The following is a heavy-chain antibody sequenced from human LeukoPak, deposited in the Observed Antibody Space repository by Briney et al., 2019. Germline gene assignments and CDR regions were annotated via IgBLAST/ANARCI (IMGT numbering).Heavy chain of an antibody. V-gene: IGHV4-59*01. CDR2: IYYSGST. D-gene: IGHD1-14*01. Sequence: LGTLSLTRTVSRGSISTYYWSWILQPPGPGREGLGFIYYSGSTNYNPPLNSRVIISVDTSTNQFSLTPCSVTAAATAVYYCARSFSARTCFDYWGQATLVTVSS. CDR1: RGSISTYY. J-gene: IGHJ4*02. CDR3: ARSFSARTCFDY.